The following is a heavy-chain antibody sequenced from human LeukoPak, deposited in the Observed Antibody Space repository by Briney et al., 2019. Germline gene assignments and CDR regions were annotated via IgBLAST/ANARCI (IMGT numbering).Heavy chain of an antibody. CDR3: ARSGSPAYYYYYYMDV. V-gene: IGHV1-2*06. J-gene: IGHJ6*03. Sequence: ASVKVSCKASGYTFTRYYIHWVRQAPGQWLEWMGLINPTGGSTGYAQKFQGRVTMTRDTSISTAYMELSRLRSDDTAVYYCARSGSPAYYYYYYMDVWGKGTTVTVSS. D-gene: IGHD2-2*01. CDR1: GYTFTRYY. CDR2: INPTGGST.